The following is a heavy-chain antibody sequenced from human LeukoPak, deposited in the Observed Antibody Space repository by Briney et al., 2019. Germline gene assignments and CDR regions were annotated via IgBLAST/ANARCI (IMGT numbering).Heavy chain of an antibody. CDR3: ARDIGQLRSDY. J-gene: IGHJ4*02. V-gene: IGHV4-38-2*02. D-gene: IGHD2-2*01. CDR2: ISHSGTT. CDR1: GYSISRDYF. Sequence: SETLSLTCVVSGYSISRDYFWGWIRPPPGKGLEWIGTISHSGTTFYKPSLKTRITISLDTSKNQFSLKVNSVTAADTAMYYCARDIGQLRSDYWGQGILVTVSS.